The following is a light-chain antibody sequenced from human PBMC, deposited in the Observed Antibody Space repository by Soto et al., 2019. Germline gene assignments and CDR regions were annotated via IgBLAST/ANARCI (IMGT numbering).Light chain of an antibody. Sequence: VLTQSPATLSLSPGERATLFCRANESVNDYLAWYQQKPGQAPRLLIFDASTRAPGIPARFSASGSRRDFTLTISSLEPADFAVYYCQQRINWPPFTFGPGTKVDF. CDR3: QQRINWPPFT. CDR1: ESVNDY. J-gene: IGKJ3*01. V-gene: IGKV3-11*02. CDR2: DAS.